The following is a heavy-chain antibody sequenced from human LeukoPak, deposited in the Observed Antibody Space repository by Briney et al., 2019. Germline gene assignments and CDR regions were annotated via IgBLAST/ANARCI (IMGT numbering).Heavy chain of an antibody. D-gene: IGHD3-10*01. CDR3: ARYILGASGNYSYYYFDY. V-gene: IGHV4-38-2*01. J-gene: IGHJ6*03. CDR2: FYHSGST. Sequence: PSEKLSFTCAVSGYSISRDYYWGWIRQPPGKGLEWIGSFYHSGSTYYKPSLKSRVTISVDTSKNQFSLKLSSPTAADTAVYYCARYILGASGNYSYYYFDY. CDR1: GYSISRDYY.